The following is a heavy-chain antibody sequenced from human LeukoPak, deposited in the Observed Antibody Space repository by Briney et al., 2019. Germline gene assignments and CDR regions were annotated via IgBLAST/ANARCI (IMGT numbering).Heavy chain of an antibody. CDR3: ARDDRGLFDY. J-gene: IGHJ4*02. Sequence: SETLSLTCAVYGGSFSGYYWSWIRQPPGKGLEWIGEINHSGSTNYNPSLKSRVTISVDTPKNQFSLKLSSVTAADTAVYYCARDDRGLFDYWGQGTLVTVSS. CDR2: INHSGST. D-gene: IGHD1-1*01. CDR1: GGSFSGYY. V-gene: IGHV4-34*01.